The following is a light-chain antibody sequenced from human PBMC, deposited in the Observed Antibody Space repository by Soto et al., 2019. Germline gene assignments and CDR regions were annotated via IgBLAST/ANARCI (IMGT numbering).Light chain of an antibody. Sequence: DIQMTQSPSSLSASVGDRVTITCRASQSISSYLNWYQQKPGKAPKLLIYAASSLQSGVPSRFSGSGSGTDFTLTISSLQPVDFATYYCQQDNSYSRWPFGQRTKVDI. CDR2: AAS. J-gene: IGKJ1*01. CDR3: QQDNSYSRWP. CDR1: QSISSY. V-gene: IGKV1-39*01.